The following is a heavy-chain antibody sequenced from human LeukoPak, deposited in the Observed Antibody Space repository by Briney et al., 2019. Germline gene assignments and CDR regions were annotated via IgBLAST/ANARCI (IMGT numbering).Heavy chain of an antibody. J-gene: IGHJ4*02. D-gene: IGHD6-13*01. V-gene: IGHV3-23*01. CDR1: GFTFSSYA. CDR3: AKDGSQQLVQVSDY. Sequence: GGSLRLSCAGSGFTFSSYAMSWVRQAPGKGLEWVSAISGSGDSTYYADSVKGRFTISRDNSKNTLYLQMNSLRAEDTAVYYCAKDGSQQLVQVSDYWGQGTLVTVSS. CDR2: ISGSGDST.